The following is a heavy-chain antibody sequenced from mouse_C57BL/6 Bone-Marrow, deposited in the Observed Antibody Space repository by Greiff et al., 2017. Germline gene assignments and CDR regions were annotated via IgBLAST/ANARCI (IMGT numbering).Heavy chain of an antibody. J-gene: IGHJ4*01. CDR1: GYSITSGYY. CDR2: ISYDGSN. D-gene: IGHD1-1*01. CDR3: AREGTTVVALYYYAMDY. Sequence: EVKLMESGPGLVKPSQSLSLTCSVTGYSITSGYYWNWIRQFPGNKLEWMGYISYDGSNNYNPSLKNRISITRDTSKNQFFLKLNSVTTEDTATYYCAREGTTVVALYYYAMDYWGQGTSVTVSS. V-gene: IGHV3-6*01.